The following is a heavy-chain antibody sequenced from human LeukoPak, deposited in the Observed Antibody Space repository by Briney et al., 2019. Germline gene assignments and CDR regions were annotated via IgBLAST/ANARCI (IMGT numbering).Heavy chain of an antibody. D-gene: IGHD1-1*01. CDR1: GGSISSYY. J-gene: IGHJ6*03. V-gene: IGHV4-4*07. CDR2: IYTSGST. CDR3: ARSTTYYYYYYMDV. Sequence: SETLSLTCTVSGGSISSYYWSWIRQPAGKGLEWIGRIYTSGSTNYNPSLKSRVTMSVDTSKNQFSLKLSSVTAADTAVYYCARSTTYYYYYYMDVWGKGTTVTVSS.